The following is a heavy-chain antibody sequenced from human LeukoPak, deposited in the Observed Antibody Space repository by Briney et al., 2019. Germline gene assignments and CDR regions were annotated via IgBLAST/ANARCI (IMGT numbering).Heavy chain of an antibody. Sequence: SETLSLTCAVYGGSFSGYYWSWIRQPPGKGLEWLGEINHSGSTNYNPSLKSRVTISVDTSKNQFSLKLSSVTAADTAVYYCARLIGGIAVAGTGRLDYWGQGTLVTVSS. CDR2: INHSGST. CDR1: GGSFSGYY. J-gene: IGHJ4*02. V-gene: IGHV4-34*01. CDR3: ARLIGGIAVAGTGRLDY. D-gene: IGHD6-19*01.